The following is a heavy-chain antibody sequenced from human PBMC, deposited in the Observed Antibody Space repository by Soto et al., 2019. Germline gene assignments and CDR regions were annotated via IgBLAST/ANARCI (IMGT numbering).Heavy chain of an antibody. CDR1: GGTFSSYA. J-gene: IGHJ6*04. Sequence: QVQLVQSGAEVKKPGSSVNVSCKASGGTFSSYAISWVRQAPGQGLEWMGGIIPIFGTANYAQKFQGRVTITADESTSTAYMELSSLRSEDTAVYYCARDRVLRSIRDYYYFYGMDVWGKGTTVTFSS. CDR3: ARDRVLRSIRDYYYFYGMDV. CDR2: IIPIFGTA. D-gene: IGHD3-3*01. V-gene: IGHV1-69*01.